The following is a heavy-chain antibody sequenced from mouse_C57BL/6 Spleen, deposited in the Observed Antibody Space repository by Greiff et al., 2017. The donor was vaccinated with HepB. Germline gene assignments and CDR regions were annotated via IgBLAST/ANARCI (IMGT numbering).Heavy chain of an antibody. CDR2: INPNNGGT. CDR1: GYTFTDYN. V-gene: IGHV1-22*01. J-gene: IGHJ2*01. Sequence: EVQLQQSGPELVKPGASVKMSCKASGYTFTDYNMHWVKQSHGKSLEWIGYINPNNGGTSYNQKFKGKATLTVNKSSSTAYMELRSLTSEDSAVYYCARGDYYGSSGDYWGQGTTLTVSS. D-gene: IGHD1-1*01. CDR3: ARGDYYGSSGDY.